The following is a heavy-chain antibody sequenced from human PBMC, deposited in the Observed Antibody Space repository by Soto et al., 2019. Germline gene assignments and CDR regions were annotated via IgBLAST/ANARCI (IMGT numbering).Heavy chain of an antibody. Sequence: SLRLSCAASVFTFSSYAMSCFRQAPGKGLEWVSAISGSGGSTYYADSVKGRFTISRDNSKNTLYLQMNSLRAEDTAVYYCAKDFYGSSWSLDYWGQGTLVTVSS. J-gene: IGHJ4*02. CDR2: ISGSGGST. V-gene: IGHV3-23*01. D-gene: IGHD6-13*01. CDR1: VFTFSSYA. CDR3: AKDFYGSSWSLDY.